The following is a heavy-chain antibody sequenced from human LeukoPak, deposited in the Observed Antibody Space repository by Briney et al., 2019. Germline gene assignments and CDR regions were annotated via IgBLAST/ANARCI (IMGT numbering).Heavy chain of an antibody. CDR1: GFIFSNYA. Sequence: PGGSLRLSCAASGFIFSNYAMHWVRQAPGKGLEWVSAISGSGVSTYYADSVKGRFTISRDNSKNTLYLQMNSLRAEDTAVYYCAKDCSSTSCPTSDYWGQGTLVTVSS. D-gene: IGHD2-2*01. V-gene: IGHV3-23*01. CDR3: AKDCSSTSCPTSDY. CDR2: ISGSGVST. J-gene: IGHJ4*02.